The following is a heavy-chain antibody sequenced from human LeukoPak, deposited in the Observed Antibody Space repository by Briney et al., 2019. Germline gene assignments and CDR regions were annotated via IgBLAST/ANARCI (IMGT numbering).Heavy chain of an antibody. D-gene: IGHD3-22*01. Sequence: GGSLRLSCAASGFNFGAYAMNWVRQAPGKGLEWVSYISSSSSTIYYADSVKGRFTISRDNAKNSLYLQMNSLRAEDTAVYYCARDIHYYYDSSGYHNFDYWGQGTLVTVSS. CDR1: GFNFGAYA. J-gene: IGHJ4*02. CDR2: ISSSSSTI. CDR3: ARDIHYYYDSSGYHNFDY. V-gene: IGHV3-48*01.